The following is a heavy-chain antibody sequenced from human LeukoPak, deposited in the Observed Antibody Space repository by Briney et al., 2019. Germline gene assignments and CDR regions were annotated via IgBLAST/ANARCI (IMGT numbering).Heavy chain of an antibody. CDR3: AREEVRRAVAGYFDY. Sequence: ASVKVSCKASGYSFSSYGISWVRQAPGQGLEWMGWISGYNGNTNYAQKLQGRVTITTDTSTSTAYMEPRSLRSDATAVYYCAREEVRRAVAGYFDYWGQGTLVTVSS. CDR2: ISGYNGNT. D-gene: IGHD6-19*01. V-gene: IGHV1-18*01. J-gene: IGHJ4*02. CDR1: GYSFSSYG.